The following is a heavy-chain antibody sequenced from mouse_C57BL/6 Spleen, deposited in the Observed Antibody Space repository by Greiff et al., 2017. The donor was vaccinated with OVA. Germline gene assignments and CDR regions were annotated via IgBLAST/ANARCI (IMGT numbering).Heavy chain of an antibody. CDR3: ALSDGSHY. Sequence: QVQLKESGAELARPGASVKLSCKASGYTFTSYGISWVKQRTGQGLEWIGEIYPRSGNTYYNEKFKGKATLTADKSSSTAYMELRSLTSEDSAVYFCALSDGSHYWGQGTTLTVSS. V-gene: IGHV1-81*01. CDR2: IYPRSGNT. D-gene: IGHD1-1*01. J-gene: IGHJ2*01. CDR1: GYTFTSYG.